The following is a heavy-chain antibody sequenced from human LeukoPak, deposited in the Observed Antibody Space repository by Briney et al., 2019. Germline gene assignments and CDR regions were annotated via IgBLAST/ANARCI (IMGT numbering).Heavy chain of an antibody. Sequence: SQTLSLTCTVSGGSISSGGHFWSWIRQHPGKGLEWIGYIYYSGSTYYNPSLKSRVTISVDTSKNQFPLKLSSVTAADTAVYYCARWVIEPGAFDIWGQGTMVTVSS. CDR2: IYYSGST. J-gene: IGHJ3*02. CDR3: ARWVIEPGAFDI. D-gene: IGHD5-24*01. CDR1: GGSISSGGHF. V-gene: IGHV4-31*03.